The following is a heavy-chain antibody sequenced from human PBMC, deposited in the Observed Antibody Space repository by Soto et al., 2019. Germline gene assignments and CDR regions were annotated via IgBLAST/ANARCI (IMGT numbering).Heavy chain of an antibody. CDR3: AKGEIQLWLRLKVLFDY. V-gene: IGHV3-23*01. D-gene: IGHD5-18*01. CDR1: GFTFSSDA. CDR2: ISGSGGST. Sequence: GSLRLACAAAGFTFSSDAMSWGRKAPGKGLEWVSAISGSGGSTYYADSVKGRFTISRDNSKITLYLQMNSLRAEDTAVYYCAKGEIQLWLRLKVLFDYWGQGTLVTVSS. J-gene: IGHJ4*02.